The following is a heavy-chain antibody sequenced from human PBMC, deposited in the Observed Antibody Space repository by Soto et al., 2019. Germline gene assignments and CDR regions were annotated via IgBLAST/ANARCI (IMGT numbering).Heavy chain of an antibody. D-gene: IGHD3-16*01. CDR2: IWYDGSNK. Sequence: LRLSCAASGFTFRNHGMHWVRQAPGKGLEWVAVIWYDGSNKYYADSVEGRFTISRDNSKNTLYLQMNSLRAEDTAVYYCVRDLGGLRYFDYWGQGTPVTVSS. CDR3: VRDLGGLRYFDY. J-gene: IGHJ4*02. V-gene: IGHV3-33*01. CDR1: GFTFRNHG.